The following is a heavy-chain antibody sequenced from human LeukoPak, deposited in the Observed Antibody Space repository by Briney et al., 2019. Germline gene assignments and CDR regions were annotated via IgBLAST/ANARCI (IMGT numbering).Heavy chain of an antibody. CDR1: GYTFTGYY. J-gene: IGHJ3*02. V-gene: IGHV1-2*02. Sequence: ASVKVSCKASGYTFTGYYMHWVRQAPGQGLEWMGWINPNSGGTNYAQKFQGRVTMTRDTSISTAYMELSRLRSDDTAVYYCARPRWRDDAFDIWGQGTMVTVSS. D-gene: IGHD1-1*01. CDR3: ARPRWRDDAFDI. CDR2: INPNSGGT.